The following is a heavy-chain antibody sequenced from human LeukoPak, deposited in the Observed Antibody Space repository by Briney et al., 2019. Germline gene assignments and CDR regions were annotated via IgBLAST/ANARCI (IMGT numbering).Heavy chain of an antibody. CDR3: ARESHSSGFIFDY. CDR1: GYTFTGYY. CDR2: INPNSGGT. D-gene: IGHD3-22*01. Sequence: ASVKVSCKASGYTFTGYYMHRVRQAPGQGLEWMGRINPNSGGTNYAQKFQGRVTMTRDTSIGTAYMELSRLRSDDTAVYYCARESHSSGFIFDYWGQGTLVTVSS. J-gene: IGHJ4*02. V-gene: IGHV1-2*06.